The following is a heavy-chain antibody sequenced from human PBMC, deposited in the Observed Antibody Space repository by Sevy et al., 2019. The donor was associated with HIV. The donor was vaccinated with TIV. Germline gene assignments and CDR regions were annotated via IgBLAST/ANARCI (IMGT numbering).Heavy chain of an antibody. CDR3: ARRGNYYYYYYYGMDV. CDR1: GGSFSGYY. Sequence: SETLSLTCAVYGGSFSGYYWSWIRQPPGKGLEWIGEINHSGSTNYNPSLKSRVTISVGTSKNQFSLKLSSVTAADTAVYYCARRGNYYYYYYYGMDVWGQGTTVTVSS. J-gene: IGHJ6*02. V-gene: IGHV4-34*01. CDR2: INHSGST. D-gene: IGHD4-4*01.